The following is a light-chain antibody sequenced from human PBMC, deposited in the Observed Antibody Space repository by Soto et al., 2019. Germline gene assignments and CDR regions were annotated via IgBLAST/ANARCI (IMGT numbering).Light chain of an antibody. CDR3: QQSYSIPYT. CDR2: AAS. Sequence: DLQMTQSPSSLSASVGDRVTITCRASQSISSYLNWYQQKPGKAPKLLIYAASSLQSGVPSRFSGSGSRTDFTLTISSLQPEDFATYYCQQSYSIPYTFGQGTKLEIK. J-gene: IGKJ2*01. CDR1: QSISSY. V-gene: IGKV1-39*01.